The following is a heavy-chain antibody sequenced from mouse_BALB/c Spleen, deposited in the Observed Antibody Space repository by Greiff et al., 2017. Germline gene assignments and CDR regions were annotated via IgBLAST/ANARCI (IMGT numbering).Heavy chain of an antibody. D-gene: IGHD1-1*01. CDR1: GYSFTGYY. CDR2: INPNNGGT. Sequence: EVQLQESGPELVTPGASVKISCKASGYSFTGYYMHWVKRSHGKSLEWIGGINPNNGGTSYNQKFKGKATLTVDKSSSTAYMELRSLTSEDSAVYYCARGLGSSYVPYAMDYWGQGTSVTVSS. V-gene: IGHV1-26*01. CDR3: ARGLGSSYVPYAMDY. J-gene: IGHJ4*01.